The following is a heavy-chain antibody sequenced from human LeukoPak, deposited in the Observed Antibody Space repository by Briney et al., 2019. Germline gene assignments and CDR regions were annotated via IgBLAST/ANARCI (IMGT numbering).Heavy chain of an antibody. CDR1: GFTFSSYS. J-gene: IGHJ4*02. CDR2: ILSSGNTV. V-gene: IGHV3-48*01. CDR3: ARGYGGYSSSCDY. D-gene: IGHD6-13*01. Sequence: GGSLRLSCAASGFTFSSYSMKWVRQAPGKGLEWVSYILSSGNTVYYADSVKGRFTISRDNAKNSLSLQMNDLRAEDTAVYYCARGYGGYSSSCDYWGQGTLVTVSS.